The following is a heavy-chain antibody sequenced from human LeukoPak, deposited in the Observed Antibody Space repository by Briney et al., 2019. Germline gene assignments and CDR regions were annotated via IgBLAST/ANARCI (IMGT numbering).Heavy chain of an antibody. Sequence: GGSLRLSCAVSGFTFSSSAMSWVRQAPGKGLEWVSAISGSGGSTYYADSVKGRFTISRDNSKNTLYLQMNSLRAEDTAVYYCAKDPPYYDILTGYYVNYFDYWGQGTLVTVSS. CDR3: AKDPPYYDILTGYYVNYFDY. CDR2: ISGSGGST. V-gene: IGHV3-23*01. J-gene: IGHJ4*02. D-gene: IGHD3-9*01. CDR1: GFTFSSSA.